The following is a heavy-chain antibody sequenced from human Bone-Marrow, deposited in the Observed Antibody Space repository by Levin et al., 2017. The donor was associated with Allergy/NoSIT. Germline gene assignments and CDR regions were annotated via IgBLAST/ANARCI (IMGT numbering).Heavy chain of an antibody. CDR2: IYYSGST. J-gene: IGHJ6*03. Sequence: SQTLSLTCTISGDSKSIYYWSWIRQPPGKGLEWIGYIYYSGSTNYNPSLKSRVAISMDTSRTQFSLRLSSVTAADTAVYYCARGYCGGGSCYTAYYYYYMDVWGKGTTVTVSS. CDR1: GDSKSIYY. D-gene: IGHD2-15*01. V-gene: IGHV4-59*01. CDR3: ARGYCGGGSCYTAYYYYYMDV.